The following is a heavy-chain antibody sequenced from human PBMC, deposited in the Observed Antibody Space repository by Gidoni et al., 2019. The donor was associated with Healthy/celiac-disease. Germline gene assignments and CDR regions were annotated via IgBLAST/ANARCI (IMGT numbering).Heavy chain of an antibody. V-gene: IGHV1-3*01. CDR1: GYPFTSYA. CDR2: INAGNGNT. J-gene: IGHJ4*02. D-gene: IGHD3-22*01. CDR3: ARGGYYYDSSGYYLPFDY. Sequence: QVQLVQSGAEGKKPGASVKVSCKASGYPFTSYARHWVRQAPGQRLEWMGWINAGNGNTKYSQKFQGRVTITGDTSASTAYMELSSLISEDTAVYYCARGGYYYDSSGYYLPFDYWGQGPLVTVSS.